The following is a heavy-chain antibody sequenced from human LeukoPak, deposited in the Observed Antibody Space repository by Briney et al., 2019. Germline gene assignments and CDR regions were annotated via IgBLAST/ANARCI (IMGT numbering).Heavy chain of an antibody. CDR2: IIPMFGTA. CDR3: LRRQALRGRHRAFDP. CDR1: GGTFSNYV. D-gene: IGHD6-25*01. Sequence: ASVKVSCKASGGTFSNYVISWVRQAPGQGLEWLGGIIPMFGTAKYAQKFQGRVTITTDESTTTAYMELISLRFEDTAVYYCLRRQALRGRHRAFDPWGQGTLVTVTS. J-gene: IGHJ5*02. V-gene: IGHV1-69*05.